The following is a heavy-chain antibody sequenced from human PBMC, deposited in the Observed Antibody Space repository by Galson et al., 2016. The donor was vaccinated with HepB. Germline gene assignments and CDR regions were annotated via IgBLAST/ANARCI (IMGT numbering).Heavy chain of an antibody. J-gene: IGHJ6*02. CDR3: ARETYYEFSTGYSEGYYFYGMDV. CDR2: INPSGGST. V-gene: IGHV1-46*01. Sequence: SVKVSCKASGYTFIGYYLHWVRQAPGQGLEWMGIINPSGGSTSYAQKFQDRVTMTRDTSTSTVYMALSSLRSEDTAVYYCARETYYEFSTGYSEGYYFYGMDVWGQGTTVSVSS. D-gene: IGHD3-3*01. CDR1: GYTFIGYY.